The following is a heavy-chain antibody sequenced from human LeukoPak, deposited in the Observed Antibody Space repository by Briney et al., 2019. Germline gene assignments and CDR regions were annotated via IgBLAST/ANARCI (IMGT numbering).Heavy chain of an antibody. D-gene: IGHD3-22*01. V-gene: IGHV3-23*01. Sequence: PGGSLRLSCAASGFTFSSYAMSRVRQAPGKGLEWVSAISGSGGSTYYADSVKGRFTISRDNSKNTLYLQMNSLGAEDTAVYYCAKGGVLYYYDSSGTTTFDVWGKGTTVTVSS. J-gene: IGHJ6*04. CDR2: ISGSGGST. CDR3: AKGGVLYYYDSSGTTTFDV. CDR1: GFTFSSYA.